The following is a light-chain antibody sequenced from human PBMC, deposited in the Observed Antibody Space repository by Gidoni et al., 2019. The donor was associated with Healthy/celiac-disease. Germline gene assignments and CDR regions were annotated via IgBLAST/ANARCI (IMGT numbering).Light chain of an antibody. V-gene: IGKV1-39*01. Sequence: DIQMTHSPSSLSASVGDTVTITCRASQSISSYLNCYQQKPGKAPKLLIYAASSLQSGVPSRFSGSGSGTDFTLTISSLQPEDFATYYCQQSYSTPRYTFGQGTKLEIK. CDR1: QSISSY. CDR3: QQSYSTPRYT. J-gene: IGKJ2*01. CDR2: AAS.